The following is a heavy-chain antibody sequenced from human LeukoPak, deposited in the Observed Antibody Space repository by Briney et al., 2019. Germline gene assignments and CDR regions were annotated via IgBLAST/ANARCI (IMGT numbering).Heavy chain of an antibody. CDR1: GFTFSSYS. Sequence: PGGSLRLSCAASGFTFSSYSMNWVRQAPGKGLEWVSSISDSSSYIFYADSVKGRFTISRDNAKNSLYLQMNSLRVEDTAVYYCARPAFYGSGSYYAKGADYWGQGTLVTVSS. V-gene: IGHV3-21*01. J-gene: IGHJ4*02. CDR3: ARPAFYGSGSYYAKGADY. D-gene: IGHD3-10*01. CDR2: ISDSSSYI.